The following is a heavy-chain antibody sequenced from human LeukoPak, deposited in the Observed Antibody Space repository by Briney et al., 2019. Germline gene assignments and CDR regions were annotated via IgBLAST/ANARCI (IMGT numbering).Heavy chain of an antibody. V-gene: IGHV3-21*05. D-gene: IGHD5-18*01. Sequence: GGPVRLSCAASGFTFSSYSMNWVRQAPGKGLEWVSYISSSSSYTNYADSVKGRFTISRDNAKNSLYLQMNSLRAEDTAVYYCARGGTAMADDPFDIWGQGTMVTV. CDR3: ARGGTAMADDPFDI. CDR1: GFTFSSYS. J-gene: IGHJ3*02. CDR2: ISSSSSYT.